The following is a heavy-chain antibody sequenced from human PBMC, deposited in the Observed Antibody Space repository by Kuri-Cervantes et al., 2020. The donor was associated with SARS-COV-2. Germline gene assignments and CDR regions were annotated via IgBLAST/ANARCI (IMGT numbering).Heavy chain of an antibody. J-gene: IGHJ4*02. CDR3: ARDLYGVLYYFDY. CDR1: EFTFSSYA. D-gene: IGHD4-17*01. V-gene: IGHV3-30*04. CDR2: ISYDGSNK. Sequence: GGSLRLSCAASEFTFSSYAMTWVRQAPGKGLEWVAVISYDGSNKYYADSVKGRFTISRDNSRNTLYLQMNSLRAEDTAVYYCARDLYGVLYYFDYWGQGTLVTVSS.